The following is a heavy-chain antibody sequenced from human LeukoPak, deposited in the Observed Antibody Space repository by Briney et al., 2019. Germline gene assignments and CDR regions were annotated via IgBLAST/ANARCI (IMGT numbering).Heavy chain of an antibody. CDR3: ASPSGSYRVFDY. CDR2: IYHSGST. V-gene: IGHV4-39*07. CDR1: GGSISSSSYY. Sequence: PSETLSLTCTVSGGSISSSSYYWGWIRQPPGKGLEWIGSIYHSGSTYYNPSLKSRVTISVDTSKNQFSLKLSSVTAADTAVYYCASPSGSYRVFDYWGQGTLVTVSS. D-gene: IGHD1-26*01. J-gene: IGHJ4*02.